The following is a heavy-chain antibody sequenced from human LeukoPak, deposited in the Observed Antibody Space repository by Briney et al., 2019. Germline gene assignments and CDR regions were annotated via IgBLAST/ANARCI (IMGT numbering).Heavy chain of an antibody. CDR1: GFTFSSFE. CDR3: ARFPIQMVRGVTSYYYGMDV. V-gene: IGHV3-48*03. J-gene: IGHJ6*02. D-gene: IGHD3-10*01. Sequence: GGSLRLSCAASGFTFSSFEMNWVRQAPGKGLEWISFITSSGDDIFYADSVKGRFTISRDNATNSLYLQMNSLRAEDTAVYYCARFPIQMVRGVTSYYYGMDVWGQGTTVTVSS. CDR2: ITSSGDDI.